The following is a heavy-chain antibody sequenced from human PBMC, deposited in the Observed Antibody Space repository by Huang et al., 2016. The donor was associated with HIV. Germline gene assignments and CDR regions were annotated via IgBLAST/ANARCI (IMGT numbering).Heavy chain of an antibody. CDR3: ARHFGSWSGYFDS. CDR1: GGSITDSNYY. CDR2: IYYSGDT. Sequence: QLQLQESGPGLVRPSETLSLICTVSGGSITDSNYYWGWIRQPPGKGLEWIGSIYYSGDTDYNPSLKSRVTMSVDTSKNCFSLDIRSVAVADTAIYYCARHFGSWSGYFDSWGQGTLVPVSS. D-gene: IGHD3-10*01. J-gene: IGHJ4*02. V-gene: IGHV4-39*01.